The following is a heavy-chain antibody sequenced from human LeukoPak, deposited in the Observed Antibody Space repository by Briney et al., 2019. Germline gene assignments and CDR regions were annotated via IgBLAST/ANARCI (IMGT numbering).Heavy chain of an antibody. Sequence: GGSLRLSCAASGFTFSNYAVSWVRQAPGKGLEWVSAIGGRGDNTYYADSVRGRFTISRDNSKNTLYLQMNSLRAEDTAVYYCVGYGSGSYYNYYMDVWGKGTTVTVSS. CDR1: GFTFSNYA. V-gene: IGHV3-23*01. CDR2: IGGRGDNT. J-gene: IGHJ6*03. D-gene: IGHD3-10*01. CDR3: VGYGSGSYYNYYMDV.